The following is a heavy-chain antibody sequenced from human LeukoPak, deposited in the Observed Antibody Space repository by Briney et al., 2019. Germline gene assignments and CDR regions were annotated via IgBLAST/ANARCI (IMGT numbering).Heavy chain of an antibody. Sequence: SGGSLRLSCAASGFIFSTYWMHWVRQDPGKGLVWVSRISSDASITSYADPVKGRFTISRDNAKNTLYLQMNSLRAEDTALYYCATSARTYLGSSLDYWGQGTLVTVSS. D-gene: IGHD2-15*01. CDR3: ATSARTYLGSSLDY. V-gene: IGHV3-74*01. J-gene: IGHJ4*02. CDR2: ISSDASIT. CDR1: GFIFSTYW.